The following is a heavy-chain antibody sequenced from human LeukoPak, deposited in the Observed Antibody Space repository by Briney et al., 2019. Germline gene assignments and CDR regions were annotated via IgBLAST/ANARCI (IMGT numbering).Heavy chain of an antibody. J-gene: IGHJ4*02. CDR3: ARAGSAGYSSGWPIDY. V-gene: IGHV3-21*01. D-gene: IGHD6-19*01. CDR1: GFTFSSYS. Sequence: GGSLRLSCSASGFTFSSYSMNWVRHAPGKGLEWVSSISSSSSYIYYANSVKGRFTISRDNAKNSLYLQMNSLRAEDTAVYYCARAGSAGYSSGWPIDYWGQGTLVTVSS. CDR2: ISSSSSYI.